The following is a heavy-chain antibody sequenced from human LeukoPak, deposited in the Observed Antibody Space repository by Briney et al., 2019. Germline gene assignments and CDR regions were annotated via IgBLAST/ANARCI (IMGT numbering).Heavy chain of an antibody. D-gene: IGHD1-26*01. CDR2: ISAYNGNT. Sequence: ASVKVSCKASGYTFTSYGISWVRQAPGQGLEWMGWISAYNGNTNYAQKLQGRVTMTTDTSTSTAYMELRSLRSDDTAVYYCARDGFSERGSYYRYALDIWGQGTMVTVSS. J-gene: IGHJ3*02. V-gene: IGHV1-18*01. CDR3: ARDGFSERGSYYRYALDI. CDR1: GYTFTSYG.